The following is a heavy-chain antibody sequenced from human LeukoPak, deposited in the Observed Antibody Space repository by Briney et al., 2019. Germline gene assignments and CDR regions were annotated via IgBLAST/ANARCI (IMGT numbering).Heavy chain of an antibody. V-gene: IGHV1-46*01. CDR2: INPSGGST. CDR1: GYTLTELS. D-gene: IGHD1-1*01. Sequence: GASVKVSCKVSGYTLTELSMHWVRQAPGQGLEWMGIINPSGGSTSYAQKFQGRVTMTRDTSTSTVYMELSSLRSEDTAVYYCARDVGESPTNWGQGTLVTVSS. CDR3: ARDVGESPTN. J-gene: IGHJ4*02.